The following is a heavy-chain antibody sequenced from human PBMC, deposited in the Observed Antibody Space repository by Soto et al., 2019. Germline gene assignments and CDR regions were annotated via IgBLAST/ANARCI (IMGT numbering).Heavy chain of an antibody. CDR3: ARGRSGSYPFDY. Sequence: PSETLSLTCNVSGGPISSYYWSWIRQPPGKGLEWIGYIYYSGSTNYSPSLKSRVTISLDTSKNQFSLKLTSVTAADTAVYFCARGRSGSYPFDYWGLGTLVTVSS. J-gene: IGHJ4*02. CDR1: GGPISSYY. V-gene: IGHV4-59*01. CDR2: IYYSGST. D-gene: IGHD1-26*01.